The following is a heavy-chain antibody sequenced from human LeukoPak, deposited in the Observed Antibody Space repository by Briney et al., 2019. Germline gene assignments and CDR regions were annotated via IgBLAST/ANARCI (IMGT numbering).Heavy chain of an antibody. CDR3: ARDPRGDFSGAFDI. V-gene: IGHV4-4*07. Sequence: SETLSLTCTVSGGSISSYYWSWIRQPAGKGLEWIGRIYTSGSTNYNPSLKSRVTMSVDTSKNQFSLKLSSVTAADTAAYYCARDPRGDFSGAFDIWGQGTMVTVSS. CDR2: IYTSGST. D-gene: IGHD3-10*01. J-gene: IGHJ3*02. CDR1: GGSISSYY.